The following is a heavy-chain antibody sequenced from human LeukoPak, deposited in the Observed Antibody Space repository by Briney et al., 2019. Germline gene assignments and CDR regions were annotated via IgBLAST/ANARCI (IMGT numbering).Heavy chain of an antibody. CDR2: INYKSGGT. J-gene: IGHJ4*02. CDR3: ARAEDY. Sequence: ASVKLSCKPSGYTFTVYNMHWVRHAPGQGLEWMGWINYKSGGTKYAKKFQGRGTMTRDTSISTAYMELNRLRSDERAVYYCARAEDYGGQGTLVTVSS. CDR1: GYTFTVYN. V-gene: IGHV1-2*02.